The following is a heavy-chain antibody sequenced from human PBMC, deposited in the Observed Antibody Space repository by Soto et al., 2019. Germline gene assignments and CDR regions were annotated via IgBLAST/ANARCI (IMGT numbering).Heavy chain of an antibody. CDR2: INYSGSNI. V-gene: IGHV3-48*03. Sequence: WGSLRLSCAGSGFTFINSEIFFFRHSPLKWLEWVSKINYSGSNIYYSKSVKGRFTISRDNAKNSLYLQMNSLTDEDTAIYFCASEALCGADCYFFEYWGPGTLVTVSS. J-gene: IGHJ4*02. CDR1: GFTFINSE. D-gene: IGHD2-21*02. CDR3: ASEALCGADCYFFEY.